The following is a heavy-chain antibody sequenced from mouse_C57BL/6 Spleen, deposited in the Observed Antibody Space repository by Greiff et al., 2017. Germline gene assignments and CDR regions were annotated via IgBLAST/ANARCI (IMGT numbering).Heavy chain of an antibody. CDR1: GFSLTSYG. J-gene: IGHJ4*01. D-gene: IGHD2-4*01. Sequence: VQGVESGPGLVQPSQSLSITCTVSGFSLTSYGVHWVRQSPGKGLEWLGVIWSGGSTDYNAAFISRLSISKDNSKSQVFFKMNSLQADDTAIYYCARKGSTMITRGPHYYAMDYWGQGTSVTVSS. CDR3: ARKGSTMITRGPHYYAMDY. CDR2: IWSGGST. V-gene: IGHV2-2*01.